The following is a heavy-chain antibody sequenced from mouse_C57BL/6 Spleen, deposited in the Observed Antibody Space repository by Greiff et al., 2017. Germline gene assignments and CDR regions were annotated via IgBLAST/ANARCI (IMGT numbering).Heavy chain of an antibody. V-gene: IGHV1-85*01. CDR2: IYPRDGST. J-gene: IGHJ2*01. CDR3: ARRLALFDY. CDR1: GYTFTSYD. Sequence: VKLVESGPELVKPGASVKLSCKASGYTFTSYDINWVKQRPGQGLEWIGWIYPRDGSTKYTEKFKGKATLTVDTSSSTAYMELHRLASEDSAVYFCARRLALFDYWGQGTTLTVSS. D-gene: IGHD3-2*02.